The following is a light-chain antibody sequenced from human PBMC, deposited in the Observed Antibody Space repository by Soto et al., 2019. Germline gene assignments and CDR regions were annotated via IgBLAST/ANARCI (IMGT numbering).Light chain of an antibody. J-gene: IGKJ3*01. CDR1: QSVFYSSYNNNY. Sequence: DIVMTQSPDSLAVSLGERATINCKSSQSVFYSSYNNNYLAWYQQKSGQPPKPLFFWASTGESGVPDRFSASGSVTDFTLTISSLQAEDVAVYYCQQYYSFPSTFGPGTKVDI. CDR3: QQYYSFPST. CDR2: WAS. V-gene: IGKV4-1*01.